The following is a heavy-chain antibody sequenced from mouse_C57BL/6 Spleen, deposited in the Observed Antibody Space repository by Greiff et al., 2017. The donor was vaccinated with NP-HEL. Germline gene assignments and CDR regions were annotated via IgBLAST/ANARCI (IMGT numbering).Heavy chain of an antibody. CDR3: AISFIATVGATPYAMDY. J-gene: IGHJ4*01. Sequence: QVQLQQSGPELVKPGASVKISCKASGYAFSSSWMNWVKQRPGKGLEWIGRIYPGDGGTNYNGKIKAKDTLTADKSSSTAYMQLSSLTSEDSAVYCCAISFIATVGATPYAMDYWGQGTSVTVSA. V-gene: IGHV1-82*01. CDR2: IYPGDGGT. D-gene: IGHD1-1*01. CDR1: GYAFSSSW.